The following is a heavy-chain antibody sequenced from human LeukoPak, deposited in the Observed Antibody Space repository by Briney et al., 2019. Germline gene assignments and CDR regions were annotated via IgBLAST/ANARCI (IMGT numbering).Heavy chain of an antibody. CDR2: IGTAGDT. J-gene: IGHJ4*02. D-gene: IGHD1-1*01. Sequence: GRSLRLSCAASGFTFSDYDMHWVRQATGKGLEWVSAIGTAGDTYYTGSVKGRFTISRENAKNSLYLQMNSLRAGDTAVYYCVRVAKERVGGVYYFDYWGQGTPVTVSS. CDR3: VRVAKERVGGVYYFDY. CDR1: GFTFSDYD. V-gene: IGHV3-13*01.